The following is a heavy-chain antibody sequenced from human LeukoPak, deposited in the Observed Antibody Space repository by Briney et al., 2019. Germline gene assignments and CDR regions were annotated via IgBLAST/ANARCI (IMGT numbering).Heavy chain of an antibody. CDR3: VGSFLGY. J-gene: IGHJ4*02. CDR1: GFTFSDYY. D-gene: IGHD3-10*01. V-gene: IGHV3-11*03. CDR2: ISTTSSYT. Sequence: GGSLRLSCAASGFTFSDYYMSWIRQAPGKGLEWVSYISTTSSYTDYADSVRGRFTISRDNAKNLLYLQMNSLRPEDTAVYYCVGSFLGYWGQGTLVTVSS.